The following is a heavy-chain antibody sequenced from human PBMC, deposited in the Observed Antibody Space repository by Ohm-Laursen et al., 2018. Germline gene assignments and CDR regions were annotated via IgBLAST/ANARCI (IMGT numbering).Heavy chain of an antibody. D-gene: IGHD5-18*01. V-gene: IGHV1-69*06. Sequence: SVKVSCKTSGGTFSNYATSWVRQAPGQGLEWMGGIIPIFGTANYAQKFQGRVTITADKSTSTAYMELSSLRSEDTAVYYCAREGGYSYGYGIKEDYWGQGTLVTVSS. CDR1: GGTFSNYA. CDR3: AREGGYSYGYGIKEDY. CDR2: IIPIFGTA. J-gene: IGHJ4*02.